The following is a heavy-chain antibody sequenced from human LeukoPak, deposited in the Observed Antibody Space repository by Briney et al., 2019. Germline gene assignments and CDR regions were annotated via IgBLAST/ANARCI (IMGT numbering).Heavy chain of an antibody. D-gene: IGHD3-22*01. CDR2: VSYTGRT. CDR3: ARLLDNDISGDPDTFDV. V-gene: IGHV4-59*11. J-gene: IGHJ3*01. CDR1: GGSLSGHY. Sequence: SETLSLTCTVSGGSLSGHYWSWIRQPPGKRLEWIGYVSYTGRTKYNPSLQSRGTISIDTSKSQFSLKLTSVTSEDTAVYSCARLLDNDISGDPDTFDVWGQGTTVIVSS.